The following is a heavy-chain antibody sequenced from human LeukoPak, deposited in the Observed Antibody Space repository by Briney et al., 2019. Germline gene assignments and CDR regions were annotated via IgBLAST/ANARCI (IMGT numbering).Heavy chain of an antibody. D-gene: IGHD6-6*01. V-gene: IGHV4-59*01. Sequence: PSETLSLTCTVSGGSISSYYWSWIRQPPGKGLEWIGYIYSSGSTNYNPSLKSRVTISVETSKNQFSLKLSSVTAADTAVYYCARGLQNRSSGIRFDVFQIWGQGTMATVSS. CDR2: IYSSGST. CDR3: ARGLQNRSSGIRFDVFQI. CDR1: GGSISSYY. J-gene: IGHJ3*02.